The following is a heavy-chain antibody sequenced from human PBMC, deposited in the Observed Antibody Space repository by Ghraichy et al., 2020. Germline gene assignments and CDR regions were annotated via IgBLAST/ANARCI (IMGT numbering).Heavy chain of an antibody. CDR2: ISYDGSNK. J-gene: IGHJ6*02. D-gene: IGHD5/OR15-5a*01. V-gene: IGHV3-30*04. CDR3: ARARSNGMDV. Sequence: GGSLRLSCAASGFTFSSYAMHWVRQAPGKGLEWVAVISYDGSNKYYADSVKGRFTISRDNSKNTLYLQMNSLRAEDTAVYYCARARSNGMDVWGQGTTVTVSS. CDR1: GFTFSSYA.